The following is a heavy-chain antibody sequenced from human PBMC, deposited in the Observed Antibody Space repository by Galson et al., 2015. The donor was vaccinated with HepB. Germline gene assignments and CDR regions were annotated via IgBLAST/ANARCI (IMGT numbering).Heavy chain of an antibody. CDR1: GNSFTNSW. CDR2: IYLGDSDT. Sequence: QSGAEVKEPGESLKISCKGSGNSFTNSWIAWVRQMPGKGLEWMGIIYLGDSDTRYGPSFQGQVTISADKSITTAYLQWNSLKASDTAMYYCARVRFSDYYGMDVWGQGTTVTVSS. J-gene: IGHJ6*02. D-gene: IGHD3-3*01. V-gene: IGHV5-51*01. CDR3: ARVRFSDYYGMDV.